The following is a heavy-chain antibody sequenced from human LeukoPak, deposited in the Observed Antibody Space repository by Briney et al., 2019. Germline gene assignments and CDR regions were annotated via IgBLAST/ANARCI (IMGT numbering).Heavy chain of an antibody. D-gene: IGHD1-26*01. CDR1: GFTFSSYA. V-gene: IGHV3-30-3*01. CDR2: ISYDGSNK. CDR3: ARYSGTYSSFDY. Sequence: GRSLRLSCAASGFTFSSYAMHWVRQAPGKGLEWVAVISYDGSNKYYADSVKGRFTISRDNSKNTPYLQMNSLRAADTAVYYCARYSGTYSSFDYWGQGTLVTVSS. J-gene: IGHJ4*02.